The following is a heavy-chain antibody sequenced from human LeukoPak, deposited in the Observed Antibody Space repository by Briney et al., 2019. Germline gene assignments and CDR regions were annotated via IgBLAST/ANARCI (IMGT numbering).Heavy chain of an antibody. CDR1: GFTLSNYE. V-gene: IGHV3-48*03. CDR2: ISSSGRTI. Sequence: PGGSLRLSCAASGFTLSNYEMNWVRQAPGKGLEWVSYISSSGRTIHYADSVKGRFTISRDNAKNSLYLQMNSLRAEDTAVYYCAREGISSSDPFDYWGQGTLVTVSS. J-gene: IGHJ4*02. D-gene: IGHD2-15*01. CDR3: AREGISSSDPFDY.